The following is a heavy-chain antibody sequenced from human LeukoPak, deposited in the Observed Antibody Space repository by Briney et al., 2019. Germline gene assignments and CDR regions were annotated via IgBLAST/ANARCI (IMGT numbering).Heavy chain of an antibody. V-gene: IGHV3-30*04. J-gene: IGHJ6*03. Sequence: PGGSLRLSCAASGFTFSSYAMHWVRQAPGKGLEWVAVISYDGSNKYYADSVKGRFTISRDNSKNTLYLQMNSLRAEGTAVYYCARDAASDILTGYFRRYYYYYYMDVWGKGTTVTVSS. CDR3: ARDAASDILTGYFRRYYYYYYMDV. CDR1: GFTFSSYA. D-gene: IGHD3-9*01. CDR2: ISYDGSNK.